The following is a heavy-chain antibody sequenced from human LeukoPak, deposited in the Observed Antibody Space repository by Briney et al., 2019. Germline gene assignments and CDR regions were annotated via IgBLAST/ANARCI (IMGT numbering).Heavy chain of an antibody. D-gene: IGHD3-16*01. V-gene: IGHV5-51*01. CDR1: SYNFGNYW. J-gene: IGHJ5*02. Sequence: GESLKISCKASSYNFGNYWIGWVRQMPGKGLEWMGIIYPGGSETQYMPSFEGQVTISVDESTSTVYLQWSTLKASDTAIYYCARRNYYDVWFDPWGQGTLVTVSS. CDR3: ARRNYYDVWFDP. CDR2: IYPGGSET.